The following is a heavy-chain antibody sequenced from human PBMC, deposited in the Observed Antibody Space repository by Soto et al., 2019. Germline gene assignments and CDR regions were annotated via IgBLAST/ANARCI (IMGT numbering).Heavy chain of an antibody. CDR3: ARVGGFGATTIDY. V-gene: IGHV4-30-4*01. CDR2: IYYSGST. Sequence: QVQLQESGPGLVKPSQTLSLTCTVSGGSISSGDYYWSWIRQPPGKGLEWIGYIYYSGSTYYNPSLNIRVTISVATSKNQFSLKLSSVTAADTAVYYCARVGGFGATTIDYWGQGTLVTVSS. J-gene: IGHJ4*02. D-gene: IGHD3-10*01. CDR1: GGSISSGDYY.